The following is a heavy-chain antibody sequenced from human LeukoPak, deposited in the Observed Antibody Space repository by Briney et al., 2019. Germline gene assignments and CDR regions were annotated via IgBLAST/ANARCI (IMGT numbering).Heavy chain of an antibody. CDR3: ARVETATTNPRFGY. V-gene: IGHV4-59*12. CDR2: SYYSVNT. D-gene: IGHD5-24*01. CDR1: GVSISSYY. Sequence: KPSETLSLTCTVSGVSISSYYCSWIRQPPGQALEWIGYSYYSVNTNYNPSLKSRITVSVDTSKNQFSLTSVAAADTAMYYCARVETATTNPRFGYWGQGALVTVSS. J-gene: IGHJ4*02.